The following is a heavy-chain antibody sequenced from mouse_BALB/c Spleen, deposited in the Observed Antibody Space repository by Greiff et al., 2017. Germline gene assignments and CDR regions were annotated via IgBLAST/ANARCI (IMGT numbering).Heavy chain of an antibody. CDR2: ISTYYGDA. V-gene: IGHV1S137*01. D-gene: IGHD2-10*01. CDR3: ARSFYGNYVAWFAY. Sequence: QVQLKQSGAELVRPGVSVKISCKGSGYTFTDYAMHWVKQSHAKSLEWIGVISTYYGDASYNQKFKGKATMTVDKSSSTAYMELARLTSEDSAIYYCARSFYGNYVAWFAYWGQGTLVTVSA. CDR1: GYTFTDYA. J-gene: IGHJ3*01.